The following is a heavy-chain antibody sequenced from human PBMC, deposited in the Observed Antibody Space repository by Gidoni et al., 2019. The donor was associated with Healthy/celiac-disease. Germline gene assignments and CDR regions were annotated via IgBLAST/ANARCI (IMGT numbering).Heavy chain of an antibody. V-gene: IGHV3-23*01. Sequence: EVQLLESGGGLVQPGGSLRLSCAASGITFSSYAMSWVREAPGQRLELVSAISGSGGRTYYADSVKGRFTISRDNSKNTLYLQMNSLRAEDTAVYYCAKGGVGATKAVDYWGQGTLVTVSS. D-gene: IGHD1-26*01. CDR1: GITFSSYA. CDR2: ISGSGGRT. J-gene: IGHJ4*02. CDR3: AKGGVGATKAVDY.